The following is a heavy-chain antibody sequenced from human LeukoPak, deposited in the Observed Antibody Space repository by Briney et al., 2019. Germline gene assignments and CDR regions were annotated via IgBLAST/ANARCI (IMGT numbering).Heavy chain of an antibody. V-gene: IGHV4-59*01. J-gene: IGHJ3*02. D-gene: IGHD6-19*01. Sequence: SETLSLTCTVSGGSISSYYWSWIRQPPGKGLEWIGYIYYSGSTNYNPSLKSRITISVDTSKNQFSLKLSSVTAADTAVYYCARDRLPLGYSSGWYLSWAFDIWGQGTTVTVSS. CDR3: ARDRLPLGYSSGWYLSWAFDI. CDR2: IYYSGST. CDR1: GGSISSYY.